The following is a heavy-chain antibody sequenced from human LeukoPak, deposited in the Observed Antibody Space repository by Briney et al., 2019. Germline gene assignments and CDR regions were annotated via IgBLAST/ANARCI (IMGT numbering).Heavy chain of an antibody. V-gene: IGHV4-59*08. Sequence: PSETLSLTCNVSGSSISTHYWSWVRQPPGKGLEWIGYIYYSGTTNYNPSLKSRFTISVDTSNNQFSLKVTSVTAADTAVYYCARGRSSTWYGTFDVWGQGTMVTVSS. CDR2: IYYSGTT. D-gene: IGHD2-2*01. J-gene: IGHJ3*01. CDR3: ARGRSSTWYGTFDV. CDR1: GSSISTHY.